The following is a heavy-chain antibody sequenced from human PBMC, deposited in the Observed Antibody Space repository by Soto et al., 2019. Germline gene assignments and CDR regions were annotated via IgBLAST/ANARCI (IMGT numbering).Heavy chain of an antibody. Sequence: EVQLLESGGGLVQPGGSLRLSCAASGFTFSSYAMSWVRQAPGKGLEWVSAISGSGGSTYYADSVKGRFTISRDNSKNTLYLQMNRLRAEDTAVYYCAKNYGSGSYSNYYYYMDVWGKGTTGTVSS. V-gene: IGHV3-23*01. D-gene: IGHD3-10*01. J-gene: IGHJ6*03. CDR2: ISGSGGST. CDR3: AKNYGSGSYSNYYYYMDV. CDR1: GFTFSSYA.